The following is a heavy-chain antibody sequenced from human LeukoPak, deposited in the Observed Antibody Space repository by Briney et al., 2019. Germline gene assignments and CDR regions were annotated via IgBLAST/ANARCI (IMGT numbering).Heavy chain of an antibody. CDR2: IIPIFGTA. CDR3: ARVFSGQAYFDY. D-gene: IGHD2/OR15-2a*01. CDR1: GGTFSSYA. J-gene: IGHJ4*02. V-gene: IGHV1-69*01. Sequence: SVKVSCKASGGTFSSYAISWVRQAPGQGLEWMGGIIPIFGTANYAQKFQGRVTITADESTSTAYTELSSLRSEDTAVYYCARVFSGQAYFDYWGQGTLVTVSS.